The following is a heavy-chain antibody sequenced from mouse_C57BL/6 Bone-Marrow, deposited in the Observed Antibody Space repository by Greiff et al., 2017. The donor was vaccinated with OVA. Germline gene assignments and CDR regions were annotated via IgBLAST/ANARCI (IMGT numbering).Heavy chain of an antibody. V-gene: IGHV5-12*01. CDR3: ARQDGSSPYWYFDV. Sequence: EVQLQESGGGLVQPGGSLKLSCAASGFTFSDYYMYWVRQTPEKRLEWVAYISNGGGSTYYPDTVKGRFTISRDNAKNTLYLQMSRLKSEDTAMYYCARQDGSSPYWYFDVWGTGTTVTVSS. D-gene: IGHD1-1*01. CDR1: GFTFSDYY. J-gene: IGHJ1*03. CDR2: ISNGGGST.